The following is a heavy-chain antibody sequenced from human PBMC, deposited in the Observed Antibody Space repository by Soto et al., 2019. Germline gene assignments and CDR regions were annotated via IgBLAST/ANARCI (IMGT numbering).Heavy chain of an antibody. V-gene: IGHV3-23*01. CDR3: AKDRAGTRTYYFDY. CDR1: GFTFNSYA. D-gene: IGHD1-7*01. CDR2: ISGSGGST. Sequence: EVQLLESGGGLVQPGGSLRLSCAASGFTFNSYAMSWVRQAPGKGLEWVSAISGSGGSTYYADSVKGRFTISRDNSKNTLYLEMNSLRAEDTAVYYCAKDRAGTRTYYFDYWGQGTLVNVSS. J-gene: IGHJ4*02.